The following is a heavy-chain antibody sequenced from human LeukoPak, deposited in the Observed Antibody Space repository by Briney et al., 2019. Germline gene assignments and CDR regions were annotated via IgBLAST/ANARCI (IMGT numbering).Heavy chain of an antibody. CDR1: GVSISSGGYY. CDR2: IYYSGST. D-gene: IGHD5-18*01. J-gene: IGHJ4*02. CDR3: ARTSGLRGYSYGD. Sequence: SETLSLTCTVSGVSISSGGYYWSWIRQHPGKGLEWIGYIYYSGSTYYNPSLKSRVTISVDTSKNQFSLKLSSVTAADTAVYYCARTSGLRGYSYGDWGQGTLVTVSS. V-gene: IGHV4-31*03.